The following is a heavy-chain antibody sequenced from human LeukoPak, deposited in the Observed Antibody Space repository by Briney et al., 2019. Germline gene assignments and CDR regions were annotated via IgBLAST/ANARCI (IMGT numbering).Heavy chain of an antibody. CDR3: ARVGVRAGYCSSTSRYVPDY. D-gene: IGHD2-2*01. V-gene: IGHV1-18*01. CDR1: GYTFTSYG. CDR2: ISAYNGNT. J-gene: IGHJ4*02. Sequence: RASVKVSCKASGYTFTSYGISWVRQAPGQGLEWMGWISAYNGNTNYAQKLQGRVTMTTDTSTSTAYMELRSLRSDDTAVYYCARVGVRAGYCSSTSRYVPDYWGQGTLVTVSS.